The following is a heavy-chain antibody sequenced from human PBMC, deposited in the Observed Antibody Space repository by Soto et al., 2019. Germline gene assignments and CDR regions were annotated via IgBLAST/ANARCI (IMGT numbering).Heavy chain of an antibody. D-gene: IGHD3-16*02. CDR2: ISGSGGST. V-gene: IGHV3-23*01. CDR1: GFTFSSYA. CDR3: AKDSPPYYDYIWGSYRYNGDAFDI. J-gene: IGHJ3*02. Sequence: PGGSLRRSCAASGFTFSSYAMSWVRQGPGKGLEWVSAISGSGGSTYYADSVKGRFTISRDNSKNTLYLQMNSLRAEDTAVYYCAKDSPPYYDYIWGSYRYNGDAFDIWGQGTMVTVSS.